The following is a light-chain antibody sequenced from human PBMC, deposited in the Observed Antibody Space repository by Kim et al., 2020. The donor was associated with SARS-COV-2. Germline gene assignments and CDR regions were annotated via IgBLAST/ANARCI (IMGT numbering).Light chain of an antibody. Sequence: ATIACTTTSNSVGLYHYVAWYLQHPGEVPKPVIYDVSKRPSGVPDRFSGSSSSDTASLSLSGFQAENEDDDYYSSYVYAYTSWVFGGGTQLTVL. V-gene: IGLV2-11*03. CDR2: DVS. J-gene: IGLJ3*02. CDR3: SSYVYAYTSWV. CDR1: SNSVGLYHY.